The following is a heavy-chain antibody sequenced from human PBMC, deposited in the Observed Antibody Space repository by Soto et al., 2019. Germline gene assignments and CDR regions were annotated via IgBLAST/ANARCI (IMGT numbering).Heavy chain of an antibody. CDR3: TRGGARWFPYS. CDR2: IFPSGRT. D-gene: IGHD2-15*01. CDR1: GGSISSGGYS. Sequence: PSETLSLTCAVSGGSISSGGYSWSWIRPPPGTGLEWIGCIFPSGRTFYNPSLRSRVTLSVDTSRNEFSLNLSSVTAADTAVYFCTRGGARWFPYSWGQGSLVTVSS. J-gene: IGHJ4*02. V-gene: IGHV4-30-2*01.